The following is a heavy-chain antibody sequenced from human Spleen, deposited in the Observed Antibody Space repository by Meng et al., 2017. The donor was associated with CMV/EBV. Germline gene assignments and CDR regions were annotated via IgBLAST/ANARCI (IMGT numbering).Heavy chain of an antibody. Sequence: SETLSLTCTVSGYSISSGYYWGWIRQPPGKGLEWIGSIYHSGSTYYNLSLKSRVTISVDTSKNQFSLKLSSVTAADTAVYYCAIVSGEQQLLFDYWGQGTLVTVSS. J-gene: IGHJ4*02. CDR2: IYHSGST. CDR3: AIVSGEQQLLFDY. V-gene: IGHV4-38-2*02. CDR1: GYSISSGYY. D-gene: IGHD6-13*01.